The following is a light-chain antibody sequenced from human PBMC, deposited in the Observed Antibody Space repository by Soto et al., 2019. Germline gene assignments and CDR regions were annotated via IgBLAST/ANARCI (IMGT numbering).Light chain of an antibody. CDR1: QDIGRA. V-gene: IGKV1-13*02. J-gene: IGKJ4*01. Sequence: IQLTQSPSSLSASVGDRVTITCRAGQDIGRALAWYQQRPGKAPKLLLYDASNLEAGVPSRFSGSGSGTDFTLTITSLLPEDFATYYCQQFNGFPLTFGGGTKVHIK. CDR2: DAS. CDR3: QQFNGFPLT.